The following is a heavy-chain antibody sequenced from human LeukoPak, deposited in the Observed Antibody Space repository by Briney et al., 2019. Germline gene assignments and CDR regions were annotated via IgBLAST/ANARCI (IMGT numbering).Heavy chain of an antibody. CDR3: TLLPRRRYPIANWFDP. J-gene: IGHJ5*02. D-gene: IGHD3-22*01. V-gene: IGHV3-21*03. CDR1: GFSFSTFD. CDR2: INKQGSNL. Sequence: GGSVRLSCAGSGFSFSTFDMSCVRQAPGRGLEGGSSINKQGSNLDYADSMKGRFTISRDNAKNSLYLQMNSLKTEDTAVYYCTLLPRRRYPIANWFDPWGQGTLVTVSS.